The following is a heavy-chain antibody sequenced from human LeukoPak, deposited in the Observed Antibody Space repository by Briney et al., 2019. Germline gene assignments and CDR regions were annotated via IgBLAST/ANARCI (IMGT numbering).Heavy chain of an antibody. Sequence: VASVKVSCKASGGTFSSYTISWVRQAPGQGVEWMGRIIPILGIANYAQKFQGRVTITADKSTSTAYMELSSLRSEDTAVYYCARDRPPRYCSGGSCYLNWFDPWGQGTLVTVSS. D-gene: IGHD2-15*01. V-gene: IGHV1-69*10. CDR1: GGTFSSYT. CDR2: IIPILGIA. CDR3: ARDRPPRYCSGGSCYLNWFDP. J-gene: IGHJ5*02.